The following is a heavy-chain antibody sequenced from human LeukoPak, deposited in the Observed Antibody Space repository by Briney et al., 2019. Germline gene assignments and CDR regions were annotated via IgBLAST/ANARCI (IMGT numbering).Heavy chain of an antibody. V-gene: IGHV3-43D*03. CDR1: GFTFDGYA. J-gene: IGHJ4*02. D-gene: IGHD4-17*01. CDR3: AKDRQYGDYGGGDFFDS. Sequence: GGSLRLSCAASGFTFDGYAMHWVRQAPGKGLQWISSINWVGDTSSYADSVKGRFTVSRDNTKGSLYLQMHSLRSEDTALYYCAKDRQYGDYGGGDFFDSWGQGTLVTVSS. CDR2: INWVGDTS.